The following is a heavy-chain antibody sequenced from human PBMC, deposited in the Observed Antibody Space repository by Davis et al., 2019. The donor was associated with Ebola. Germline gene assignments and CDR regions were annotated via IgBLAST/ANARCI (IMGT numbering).Heavy chain of an antibody. CDR3: ARGDIAAAIPWYYYGMDV. Sequence: ASVKVSCKASGYTFTSYDINWVRQAPGQGLEWMGWINPNSGGTNYAQKFQGWVTMTRDTSISTAYMELSRLRSDDTAVYYCARGDIAAAIPWYYYGMDVWGQGTTVTVSS. J-gene: IGHJ6*02. V-gene: IGHV1-2*04. CDR2: INPNSGGT. CDR1: GYTFTSYD. D-gene: IGHD6-13*01.